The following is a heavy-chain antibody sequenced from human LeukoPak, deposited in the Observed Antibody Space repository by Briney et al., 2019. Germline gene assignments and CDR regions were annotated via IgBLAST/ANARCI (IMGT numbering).Heavy chain of an antibody. V-gene: IGHV3-30-3*01. D-gene: IGHD3-22*01. CDR2: ISYDGSNK. Sequence: GGSLRLSCAASGFTFSSYAMHWVRQAPGKGLEWVAVISYDGSNKYYADSVKGRFTIPRDNSKNTLYLQMNSLRAEDTAVYYCARDQYYYDSSGYYRFDYWGQGTLVTVSS. J-gene: IGHJ4*02. CDR1: GFTFSSYA. CDR3: ARDQYYYDSSGYYRFDY.